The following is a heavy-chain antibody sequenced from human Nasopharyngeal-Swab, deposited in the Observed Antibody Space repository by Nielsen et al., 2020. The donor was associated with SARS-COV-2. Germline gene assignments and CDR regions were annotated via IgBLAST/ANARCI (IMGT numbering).Heavy chain of an antibody. D-gene: IGHD2-2*01. Sequence: SETLSLTCAVYGGSFSGSYWGWIRQPPGKGPEWISEINHSGSTNYHPSLQSRVTLSVDTSMNQVSLEVSSVTAADTAVYYCARGLSGIVPAPILGLGPYYYYYYMDVWGKGTTVTVSS. J-gene: IGHJ6*03. CDR3: ARGLSGIVPAPILGLGPYYYYYYMDV. CDR2: INHSGST. CDR1: GGSFSGSY. V-gene: IGHV4-34*01.